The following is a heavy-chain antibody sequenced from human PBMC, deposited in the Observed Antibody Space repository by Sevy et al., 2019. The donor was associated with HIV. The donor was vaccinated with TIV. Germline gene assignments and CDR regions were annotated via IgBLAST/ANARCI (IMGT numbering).Heavy chain of an antibody. CDR1: GFTFSSYG. CDR3: ARRSGSYKKGPDY. J-gene: IGHJ4*02. D-gene: IGHD1-26*01. V-gene: IGHV3-30*03. Sequence: GGSLRLSCAASGFTFSSYGMHWVRQAPGKGLEWVEVISYDGSNKYYADSVKGRFTISRDNSKNTLYLQMNSLRAEDTAVYYCARRSGSYKKGPDYWGQGTLVTVSS. CDR2: ISYDGSNK.